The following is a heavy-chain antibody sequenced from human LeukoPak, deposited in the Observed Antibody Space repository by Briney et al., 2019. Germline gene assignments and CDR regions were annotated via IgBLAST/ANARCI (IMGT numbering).Heavy chain of an antibody. D-gene: IGHD4-17*01. CDR3: ASLDMTTSWSFTGWGAFDI. CDR2: IYSGGST. Sequence: GGSLRLSCAASGFTVSSNYMSWVRQAPGKGLERVSVIYSGGSTYYADSVKGRFTISRDNSKNTLYLQMNSLRAEDTAVYYCASLDMTTSWSFTGWGAFDIWGQGTMVTVSS. J-gene: IGHJ3*02. V-gene: IGHV3-53*01. CDR1: GFTVSSNY.